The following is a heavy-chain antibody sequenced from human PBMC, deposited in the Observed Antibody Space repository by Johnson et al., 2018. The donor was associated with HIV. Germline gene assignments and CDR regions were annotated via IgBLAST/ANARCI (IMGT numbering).Heavy chain of an antibody. J-gene: IGHJ3*02. D-gene: IGHD6-25*01. CDR3: SRSSAKAFDI. Sequence: EVQLVESGGGLVQPGGSLRLSCAASGFTFSRYWMSWVRQAPGKGLEWVANIKQDGSEKYYVDSVKGRFTISRDNAKNSLYLQMSSLRAEDTAVYYCSRSSAKAFDIWGQGTMVTVSS. CDR2: IKQDGSEK. V-gene: IGHV3-7*01. CDR1: GFTFSRYW.